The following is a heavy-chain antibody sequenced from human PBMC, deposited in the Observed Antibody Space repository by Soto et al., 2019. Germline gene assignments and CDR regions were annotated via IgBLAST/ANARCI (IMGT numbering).Heavy chain of an antibody. CDR3: AKSSGGSSCMGMDY. Sequence: QVRLVESGGGVVQPGRSLRLSCEASGFIFKNYAMNWVRQAPGKGLEWVATITDEGRSKYYAESVKGRFAISRDNSKSTLNLQMSTLRVDDSAIYYCAKSSGGSSCMGMDYWGQGTLVTVSS. J-gene: IGHJ4*02. V-gene: IGHV3-30*09. D-gene: IGHD2-15*01. CDR1: GFIFKNYA. CDR2: ITDEGRSK.